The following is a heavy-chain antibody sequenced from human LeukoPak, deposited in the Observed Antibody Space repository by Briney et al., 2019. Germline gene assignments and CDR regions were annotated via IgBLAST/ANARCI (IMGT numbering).Heavy chain of an antibody. CDR2: IYHSGST. J-gene: IGHJ4*02. V-gene: IGHV4-30-2*01. D-gene: IGHD3-10*01. Sequence: SQTLSLTCAVSGGSMSSGGYSWSRIRQPPGRGLEWIGYIYHSGSTYYNPSLKSRVTISVDRSKNQFSLKLSSVTAADTAVYYCARGSYGSGRGLGIWGQGTLVTVSS. CDR3: ARGSYGSGRGLGI. CDR1: GGSMSSGGYS.